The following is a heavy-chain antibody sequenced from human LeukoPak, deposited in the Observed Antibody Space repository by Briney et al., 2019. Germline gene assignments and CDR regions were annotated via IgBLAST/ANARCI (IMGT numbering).Heavy chain of an antibody. CDR1: GYTFTRYF. CDR2: INPSGGST. Sequence: GASVTVSCKASGYTFTRYFMHWVRQAPGQGFEWMGIINPSGGSTNYAQKFQGRVTMTRDTSTSTVYMEMSSLRSEDTAVYYCARDSYGYGGAFDIWGQGTMVTVSS. J-gene: IGHJ3*02. D-gene: IGHD5-18*01. CDR3: ARDSYGYGGAFDI. V-gene: IGHV1-46*01.